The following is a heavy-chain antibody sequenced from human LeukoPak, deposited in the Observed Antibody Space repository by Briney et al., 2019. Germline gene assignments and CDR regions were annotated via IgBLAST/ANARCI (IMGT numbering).Heavy chain of an antibody. CDR1: GFTFSGSA. CDR2: IRSKANSYAT. V-gene: IGHV3-73*01. D-gene: IGHD3-3*01. J-gene: IGHJ5*02. Sequence: PGGSLRLSXAASGFTFSGSAMHWVRQASGKGLEWVGRIRSKANSYATAYAASVKGRFTISRDDSKNTAYLQMNSLKTEDTAVYYCTRPGGSGYPNWFDPWGQGTLVTVSS. CDR3: TRPGGSGYPNWFDP.